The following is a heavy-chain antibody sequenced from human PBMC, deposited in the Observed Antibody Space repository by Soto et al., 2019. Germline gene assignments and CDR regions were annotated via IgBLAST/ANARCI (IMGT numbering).Heavy chain of an antibody. CDR3: AKGHRSSQMIVGDWFDP. CDR1: GFTFSSYA. J-gene: IGHJ5*02. V-gene: IGHV3-23*01. Sequence: EVQLLESGGGLVQPGGSLRLSCAASGFTFSSYAMSWVRQAPGKGLEWVSAIRGSGGSTYYADSVKGRFTISRDNSKNTLYLQMNSLRAEDTAVYYCAKGHRSSQMIVGDWFDPWGQGTLVTVSS. D-gene: IGHD3-22*01. CDR2: IRGSGGST.